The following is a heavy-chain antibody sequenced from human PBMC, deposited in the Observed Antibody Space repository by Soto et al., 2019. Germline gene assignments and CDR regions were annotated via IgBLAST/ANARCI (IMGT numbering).Heavy chain of an antibody. V-gene: IGHV3-74*01. Sequence: EVQLVESGGGLVQPGGSLRLSCAASGFTFSRHWMHWVRQAPGKGLVWVSRINSDGSSTTYADSVKGRFTISRDNAKDTLYLEMNSVSAEDTAVYYCARDFPHDTSGHDYWGQGTLVTVSS. J-gene: IGHJ4*02. CDR3: ARDFPHDTSGHDY. CDR2: INSDGSST. CDR1: GFTFSRHW. D-gene: IGHD3-22*01.